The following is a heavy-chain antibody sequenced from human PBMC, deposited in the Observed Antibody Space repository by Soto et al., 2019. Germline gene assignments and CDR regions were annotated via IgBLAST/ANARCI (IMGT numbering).Heavy chain of an antibody. V-gene: IGHV4-39*01. CDR1: GGSFSSTSYY. CDR3: ATIPATTILTDY. CDR2: IYYSGRT. Sequence: PSETLSLTCSVSGGSFSSTSYYWGWVRQPPGKGLEWIGSIYYSGRTYYNPSLKSRITISVDTSKNQFSLKLSSVTAADTAVYYCATIPATTILTDYWGQGTLVTVSS. D-gene: IGHD2-2*02. J-gene: IGHJ4*02.